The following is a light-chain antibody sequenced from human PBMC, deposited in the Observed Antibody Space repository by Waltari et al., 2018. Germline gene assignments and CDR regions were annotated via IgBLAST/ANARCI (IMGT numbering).Light chain of an antibody. CDR2: DVT. V-gene: IGLV2-14*03. CDR3: SSYIRISASWV. CDR1: SSDVGGFNY. J-gene: IGLJ3*02. Sequence: QSALTHPVSVSGSPGQSITISCTGTSSDVGGFNYVSWYQHHPGKAPKLMIYDVTKRPSGVANRFSGSGSGNTASLTIYGLQSEDEAYYYCSSYIRISASWVFGGGTKLTVL.